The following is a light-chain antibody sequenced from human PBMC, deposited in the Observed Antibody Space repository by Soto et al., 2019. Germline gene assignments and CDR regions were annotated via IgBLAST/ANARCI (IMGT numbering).Light chain of an antibody. CDR2: NAS. Sequence: DIQMTQSPSTLSASVGDRVTITCRASQSITGWLAWYQQKPGKAPKLLIYNASNLVSVVPSRFSGSGSGTECTRTSSVLQPDYYSTDSCQLYDNYSRTFVQGTKVEIK. V-gene: IGKV1-5*01. J-gene: IGKJ1*01. CDR3: QLYDNYSRT. CDR1: QSITGW.